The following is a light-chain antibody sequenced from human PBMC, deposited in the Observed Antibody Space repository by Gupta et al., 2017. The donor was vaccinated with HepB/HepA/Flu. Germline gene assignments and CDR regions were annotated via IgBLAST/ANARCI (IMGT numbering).Light chain of an antibody. Sequence: SYVMTQPPSLSVAPGPTARLNCGGNHIGSKSVHWYQQKPGQAPLLVVYDDNDRPSGIPERFSVFNSGNMATLTISGVEVGDEADYYCQVWHSSSDQVVFGGGTKLTVL. CDR2: DDN. CDR1: HIGSKS. J-gene: IGLJ2*01. CDR3: QVWHSSSDQVV. V-gene: IGLV3-21*02.